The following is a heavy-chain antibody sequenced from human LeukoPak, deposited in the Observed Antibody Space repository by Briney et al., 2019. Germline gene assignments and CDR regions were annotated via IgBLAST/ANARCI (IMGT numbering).Heavy chain of an antibody. CDR2: INNGDGSA. CDR1: GFTFSSYA. CDR3: AKDNGSPSLVVVLVATAPDY. Sequence: GGSLRLSCAASGFTFSSYAMSWVRLAPGKGLEWVSIINNGDGSAYHADSVKGRFTISRDNSKNTLYLQMNSLSAEDTAVYYCAKDNGSPSLVVVLVATAPDYWGQGTLVTVSS. V-gene: IGHV3-23*01. J-gene: IGHJ4*02. D-gene: IGHD2-15*01.